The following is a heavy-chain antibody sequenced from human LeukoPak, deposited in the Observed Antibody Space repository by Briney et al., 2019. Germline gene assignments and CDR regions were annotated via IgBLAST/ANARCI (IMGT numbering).Heavy chain of an antibody. Sequence: GGSLRLSCAASGFTFSSYWMNWVRQAPGMGLEWVAKIKKGGSEKYYVDSVKGRFTISRDNAKNSLYLQMNSLRAEDTALYYCARVSYYPHDAFDIWGQGTMVTVSS. V-gene: IGHV3-7*01. CDR1: GFTFSSYW. D-gene: IGHD2-8*01. CDR2: IKKGGSEK. J-gene: IGHJ3*02. CDR3: ARVSYYPHDAFDI.